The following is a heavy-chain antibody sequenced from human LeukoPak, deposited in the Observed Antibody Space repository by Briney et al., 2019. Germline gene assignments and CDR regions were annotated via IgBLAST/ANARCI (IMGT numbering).Heavy chain of an antibody. CDR1: GFTVSNFY. CDR3: ARVALYALDI. J-gene: IGHJ3*02. V-gene: IGHV3-53*01. CDR2: IYSGGST. D-gene: IGHD2-8*01. Sequence: GGSLRLSCAASGFTVSNFYMTWVRQAPGEGLEWVSVIYSGGSTYYADSVKGRFTISRDNSKNTLSLQMSSLRAEDTAVYYCARVALYALDIWGQGTMVTVSS.